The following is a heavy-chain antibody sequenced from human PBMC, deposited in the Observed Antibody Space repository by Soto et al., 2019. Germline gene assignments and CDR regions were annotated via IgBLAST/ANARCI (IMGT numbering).Heavy chain of an antibody. V-gene: IGHV1-8*01. CDR3: ARRRGVVAARPYYYYVMDV. Sequence: ASVKVSGKASGYTFTSYDINWVRQATGQGLEWMGWMNPSSGNTVYAQKFQGRVNMSRNTSTSTAYMELSSLGSDDTAVYYCARRRGVVAARPYYYYVMDVWGQGTTVTVSS. J-gene: IGHJ6*02. D-gene: IGHD6-6*01. CDR1: GYTFTSYD. CDR2: MNPSSGNT.